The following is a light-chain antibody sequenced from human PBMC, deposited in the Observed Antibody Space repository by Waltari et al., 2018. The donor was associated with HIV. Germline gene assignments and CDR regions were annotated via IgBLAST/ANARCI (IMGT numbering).Light chain of an antibody. Sequence: QSVLTQPPSGSGAPGQRVTISCTGSSSNIGAGYPVHWYQQLPGTAPKPLIYGNSNRPSGVPDRFSGSKSGTSASLAITGLQAEDEADYHCQSHDSSLSGYVFGTGTKVTVL. CDR1: SSNIGAGYP. CDR2: GNS. CDR3: QSHDSSLSGYV. V-gene: IGLV1-40*01. J-gene: IGLJ1*01.